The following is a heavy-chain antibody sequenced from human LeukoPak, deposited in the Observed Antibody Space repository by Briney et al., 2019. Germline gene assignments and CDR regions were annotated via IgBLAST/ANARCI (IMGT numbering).Heavy chain of an antibody. V-gene: IGHV3-21*01. D-gene: IGHD2-15*01. CDR2: ISSSSSYI. J-gene: IGHJ1*01. Sequence: GGSLRLSCAASGFTFSSYSMNWVRQAPGKGLEWVSSISSSSSYIYYADSVKGRFTISRDNAKNSLYLQMNSLRAEDTAVYYCARGVAPSSAEYFQHWGQGTLVTVSS. CDR3: ARGVAPSSAEYFQH. CDR1: GFTFSSYS.